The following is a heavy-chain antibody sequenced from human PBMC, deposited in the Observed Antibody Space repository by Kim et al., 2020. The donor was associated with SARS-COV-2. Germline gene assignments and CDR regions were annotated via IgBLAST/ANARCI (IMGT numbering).Heavy chain of an antibody. D-gene: IGHD4-17*01. V-gene: IGHV4-59*01. J-gene: IGHJ4*02. CDR3: AGHNYGDYVGV. CDR2: IYYSGST. CDR1: GGSISSYY. Sequence: SETLSLTCTVSGGSISSYYWSWIRQPPGKGLEWIGYIYYSGSTNYNPSLKSRVTISVDTSKNQFSLKLSSVTAADTAVYYCAGHNYGDYVGVWGQGTLVTVSS.